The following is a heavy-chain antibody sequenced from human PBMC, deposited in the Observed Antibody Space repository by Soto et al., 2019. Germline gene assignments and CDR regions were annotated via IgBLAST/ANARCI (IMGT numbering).Heavy chain of an antibody. J-gene: IGHJ4*02. CDR1: GGTFSNYA. Sequence: QVQLVQSGAEVKKPGSSVTVSCRASGGTFSNYAINWVRQAPGQGLEWMAGIIPLFGTTNYAQKFQGRVTITADESTSTAYMELTSLRSEVTAVFYCATSPYSYDTSGYLDYWGQGTLVTVSS. CDR3: ATSPYSYDTSGYLDY. CDR2: IIPLFGTT. D-gene: IGHD3-22*01. V-gene: IGHV1-69*12.